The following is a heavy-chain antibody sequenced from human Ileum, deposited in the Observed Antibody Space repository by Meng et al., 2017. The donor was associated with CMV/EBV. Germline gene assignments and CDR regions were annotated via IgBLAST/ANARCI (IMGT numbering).Heavy chain of an antibody. V-gene: IGHV4-34*01. CDR1: GEPVNSFV. CDR2: VNSRGRT. CDR3: ASGRLQFTPSALQP. J-gene: IGHJ1*01. Sequence: VQVDQWGAVLWKPSEPLALICAVCGEPVNSFVGSWIRRPPGRGLEWIGEVNSRGRTNYNPSLKSRLTISIDTSKRQLSLMVTSVTAADSAIYYCASGRLQFTPSALQPWGQGTLVTVSS. D-gene: IGHD5-24*01.